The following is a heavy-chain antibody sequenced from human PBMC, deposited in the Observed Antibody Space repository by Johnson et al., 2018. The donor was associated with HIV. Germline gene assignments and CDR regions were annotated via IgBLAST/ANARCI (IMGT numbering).Heavy chain of an antibody. J-gene: IGHJ3*02. CDR1: GFTISNYG. CDR2: LFSGGSI. Sequence: QVQLVESGGGVVQPGRSLRLSCVASGFTISNYGMHWVRQAPGKGLEWVAVLFSGGSIYFADSVKGRFTISRDNSKNTLYLQMNSLIAEETAVYYCARACRDGYTCDAFDIWGQGTMVSVSS. D-gene: IGHD5-24*01. V-gene: IGHV3-NL1*01. CDR3: ARACRDGYTCDAFDI.